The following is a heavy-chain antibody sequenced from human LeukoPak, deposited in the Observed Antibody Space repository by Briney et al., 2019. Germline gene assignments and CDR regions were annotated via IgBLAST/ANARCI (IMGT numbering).Heavy chain of an antibody. J-gene: IGHJ6*03. CDR3: AREGSYYDFWSAKRMYYYYYMDV. CDR2: MNPNSGNT. D-gene: IGHD3-3*01. V-gene: IGHV1-8*01. CDR1: GYTFTSYD. Sequence: PLASVKVSCKASGYTFTSYDINWVRQATGQGLEWMGWMNPNSGNTGYAQKFQGRVTMTRNTSISTAYMELSSLRAEDTAVYYCAREGSYYDFWSAKRMYYYYYMDVWGKGTTVTVS.